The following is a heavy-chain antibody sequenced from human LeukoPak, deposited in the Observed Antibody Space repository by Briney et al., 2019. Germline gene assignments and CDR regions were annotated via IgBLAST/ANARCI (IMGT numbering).Heavy chain of an antibody. Sequence: ISGSSRITYYADSVKGRFTISRDNSKNSLYLQMNSLRAEDTAVYYCAKVHRVGPTKSFDYWGQGTLVTVSS. J-gene: IGHJ4*02. V-gene: IGHV3-23*01. D-gene: IGHD1-26*01. CDR3: AKVHRVGPTKSFDY. CDR2: ISGSSRIT.